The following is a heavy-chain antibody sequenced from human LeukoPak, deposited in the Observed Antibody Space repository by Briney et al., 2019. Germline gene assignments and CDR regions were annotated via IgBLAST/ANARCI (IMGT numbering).Heavy chain of an antibody. Sequence: PGGSLRLSCAASAFTFSSYAMSWVRQAPGKGLEWVSVISGSGGRTYYADSVKGRFTISREDAKNPLYLQMNSLRAGDTAVYYCARGLGWCSTTSCLRGEFHHWGQGTLVTVSS. D-gene: IGHD2-2*03. CDR3: ARGLGWCSTTSCLRGEFHH. J-gene: IGHJ1*01. CDR2: ISGSGGRT. CDR1: AFTFSSYA. V-gene: IGHV3-23*01.